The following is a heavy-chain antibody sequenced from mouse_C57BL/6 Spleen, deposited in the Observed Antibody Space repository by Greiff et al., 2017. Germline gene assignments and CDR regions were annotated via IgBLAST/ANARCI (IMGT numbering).Heavy chain of an antibody. CDR2: IDPEDGET. D-gene: IGHD1-1*01. Sequence: VQLQQSGAELVKPGASVKLSCTASGFNITDYYMHWVKQRTEQGLEWIGRIDPEDGETKYAPKFQGKATITADTSSNTAYLQLSSLTSEDTAVYYCARVYGSSYGCAYWGQGTLVTVSA. V-gene: IGHV14-2*01. J-gene: IGHJ3*01. CDR1: GFNITDYY. CDR3: ARVYGSSYGCAY.